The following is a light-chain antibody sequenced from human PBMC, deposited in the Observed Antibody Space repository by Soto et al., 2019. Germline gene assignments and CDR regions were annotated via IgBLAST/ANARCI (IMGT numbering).Light chain of an antibody. V-gene: IGKV1-8*01. J-gene: IGKJ1*01. CDR1: QGISSY. Sequence: AIRMTQSPSSLSASTGDRVTITCRASQGISSYLAWYQQKPGKAPKLLIYAASTLQSGVPSRFSGNGSGTDFTLTISCLQSEDFATFFCKQYCSYTPTFGQGTKVEIK. CDR2: AAS. CDR3: KQYCSYTPT.